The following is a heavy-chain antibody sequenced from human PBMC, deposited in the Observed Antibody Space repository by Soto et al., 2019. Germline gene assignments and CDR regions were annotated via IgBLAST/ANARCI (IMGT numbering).Heavy chain of an antibody. Sequence: GGSLRLSCAASGFTFSSYGMHWVRQAPGKGLEWVAVISYDGSNKYYADSVKGRFTISRDNSKNTLYLQMNSLRAEDTAVYYCAKAPHRSDYYYYYGMDVWGQGTTVTVSS. CDR2: ISYDGSNK. V-gene: IGHV3-30*18. CDR3: AKAPHRSDYYYYYGMDV. CDR1: GFTFSSYG. J-gene: IGHJ6*02.